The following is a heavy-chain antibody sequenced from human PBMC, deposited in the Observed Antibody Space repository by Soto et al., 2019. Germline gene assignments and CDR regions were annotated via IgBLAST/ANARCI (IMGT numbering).Heavy chain of an antibody. J-gene: IGHJ4*02. CDR3: ARDGVAVTTGISGY. CDR2: INVYNGNT. Sequence: QVQLVQSGAEVKKPGASVKVSCKASGYTFTSYSISWVRQAPGQGLEWMGWINVYNGNTKYAQKFQGRVTMTTDTSTSTVYMELSSLTCDDTAVYYCARDGVAVTTGISGYWGQGTLVTVSS. V-gene: IGHV1-18*01. CDR1: GYTFTSYS. D-gene: IGHD4-4*01.